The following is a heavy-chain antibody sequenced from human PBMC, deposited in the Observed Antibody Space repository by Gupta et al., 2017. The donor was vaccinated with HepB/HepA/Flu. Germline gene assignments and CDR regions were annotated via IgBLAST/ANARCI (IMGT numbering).Heavy chain of an antibody. CDR1: GGTFSSYA. J-gene: IGHJ6*03. CDR3: ASGRYPRKYYDCWSGYYHDYYYYMDV. D-gene: IGHD3-3*01. CDR2: IIPIFGTA. Sequence: QVQLVQSGAEVKKPGSSVKVSCKASGGTFSSYAIRWVRQAPGQGLEWMGGIIPIFGTANYAQKFQGRVTITADKSTSTAYMELSSLRSEDTAVYYCASGRYPRKYYDCWSGYYHDYYYYMDVWGKGTTGTVSS. V-gene: IGHV1-69*06.